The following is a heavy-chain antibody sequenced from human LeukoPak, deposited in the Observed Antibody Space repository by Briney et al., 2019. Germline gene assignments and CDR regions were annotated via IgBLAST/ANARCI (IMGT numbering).Heavy chain of an antibody. CDR2: INSDGRST. D-gene: IGHD2-2*01. J-gene: IGHJ5*02. CDR3: ARVLSACSSTSCYNWFDP. Sequence: GGSLRLSCAASGFTFTTYWMHWVRQAPGKGLVWVSHINSDGRSTSYADSVKGRFTISRDNAKNTLYLQMNSLRAEDTAVYYCARVLSACSSTSCYNWFDPWGQGTLVTVSS. V-gene: IGHV3-74*01. CDR1: GFTFTTYW.